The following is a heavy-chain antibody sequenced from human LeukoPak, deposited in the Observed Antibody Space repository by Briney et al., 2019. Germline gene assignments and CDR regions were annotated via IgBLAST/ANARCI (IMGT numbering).Heavy chain of an antibody. D-gene: IGHD5-18*01. CDR1: GYTFTGYY. CDR3: ARWGTAMVSGGFDY. V-gene: IGHV1-2*02. CDR2: INPNSGGT. Sequence: ASVKVSCKASGYTFTGYYMRWVRQAPGQGLEWMGWINPNSGGTNYAQKFQGRVTMTRDTSISTAYMELSRLRSDDTAVYYCARWGTAMVSGGFDYWGQGTLVTVSS. J-gene: IGHJ4*02.